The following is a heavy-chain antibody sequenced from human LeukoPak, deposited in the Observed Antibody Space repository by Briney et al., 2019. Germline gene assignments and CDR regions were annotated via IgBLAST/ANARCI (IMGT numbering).Heavy chain of an antibody. D-gene: IGHD4-23*01. CDR2: IRLNGGST. J-gene: IGHJ1*01. CDR3: VSGHTVVTTFFQH. V-gene: IGHV3-64D*06. CDR1: GFTFSTYA. Sequence: GGSLRLSCSASGFTFSTYAMNWLPHAPGKGLEYVFAIRLNGGSTYYADSVKGRFTISRDNSKSTLYLQMSSLRPEDTAVYYCVSGHTVVTTFFQHWGQGTLVTVSS.